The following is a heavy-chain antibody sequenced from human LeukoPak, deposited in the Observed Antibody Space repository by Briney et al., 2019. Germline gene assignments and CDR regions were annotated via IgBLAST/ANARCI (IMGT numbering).Heavy chain of an antibody. D-gene: IGHD5-12*01. J-gene: IGHJ4*02. CDR2: INHSGST. Sequence: SETLSLTCAVYGGSFSGDYWNWIRQPPGKGLEWIGEINHSGSTNYNPSLKSRVTISVDTSKNQFSLKLSSVTAADTAVYYCARVSGYDWESFYDYWGQGTLVTVSS. CDR1: GGSFSGDY. CDR3: ARVSGYDWESFYDY. V-gene: IGHV4-34*01.